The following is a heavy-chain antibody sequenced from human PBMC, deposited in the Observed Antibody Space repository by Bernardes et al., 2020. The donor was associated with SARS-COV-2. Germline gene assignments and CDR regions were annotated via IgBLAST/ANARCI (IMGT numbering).Heavy chain of an antibody. J-gene: IGHJ4*02. CDR3: ARSTSYSSYYFDS. V-gene: IGHV4-34*01. Sequence: ELLSLTFAVYGCSFSCHYGSWIRHPPGKGLELIGEITHSGGTNYNPSLKSRVTISVDTSKNQFYLKVRSVTAADTAVYYCARSTSYSSYYFDSWGQGTLVNVAS. CDR1: GCSFSCHY. CDR2: ITHSGGT. D-gene: IGHD6-6*01.